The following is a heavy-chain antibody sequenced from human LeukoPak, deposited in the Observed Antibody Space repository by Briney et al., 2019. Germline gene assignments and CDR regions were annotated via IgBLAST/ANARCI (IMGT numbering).Heavy chain of an antibody. J-gene: IGHJ3*02. CDR2: ILHDGSDK. CDR3: VRDGMAGTPNAFDM. D-gene: IGHD6-19*01. CDR1: GFFFSTYT. Sequence: GGSLRLSCAASGFFFSTYTMDWVRQAPGKGLEWVALILHDGSDKNYADSVKGRLTISRDNSKNTVHLQMNSLRPEDTAVYYCVRDGMAGTPNAFDMWGQGTMVTVSS. V-gene: IGHV3-30*04.